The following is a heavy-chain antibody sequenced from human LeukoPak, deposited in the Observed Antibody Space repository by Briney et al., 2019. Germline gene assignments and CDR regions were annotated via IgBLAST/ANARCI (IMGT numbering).Heavy chain of an antibody. CDR1: GFTFSSYA. Sequence: GRSLRLSYAASGFTFSSYAMHWVRQAPGKGLEWVAVISYDGSNKYYADSVKGRFTISRDNSKNTLYLQMNSLRAEDTAVYYCARAGDSSGYSPFDYWGQGTLVTVSS. CDR2: ISYDGSNK. V-gene: IGHV3-30-3*01. CDR3: ARAGDSSGYSPFDY. J-gene: IGHJ4*02. D-gene: IGHD3-22*01.